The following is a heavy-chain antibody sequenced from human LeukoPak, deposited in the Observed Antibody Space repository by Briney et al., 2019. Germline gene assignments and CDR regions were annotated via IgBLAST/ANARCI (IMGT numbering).Heavy chain of an antibody. CDR3: ARESLGVPIYYFDF. CDR1: GGSISIYY. Sequence: SETLSLTCTVSGGSISIYYWSWIRQPAGKGPEWVGRINSSGKTFYNPSLRSRVTMSVDESKNQFSLRLSSVTAADTALYYYARESLGVPIYYFDFWGQGTLVTVSS. D-gene: IGHD3-10*01. CDR2: INSSGKT. J-gene: IGHJ4*02. V-gene: IGHV4-4*07.